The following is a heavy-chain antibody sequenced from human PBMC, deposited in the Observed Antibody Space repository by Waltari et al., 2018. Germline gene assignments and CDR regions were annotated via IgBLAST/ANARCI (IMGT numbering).Heavy chain of an antibody. CDR3: ARAKSYCTGGTCYISPSWFDP. V-gene: IGHV4-30-4*01. D-gene: IGHD2-8*02. CDR2: IYYGGST. J-gene: IGHJ5*02. Sequence: VQLQESGPGLVKPSQTLSLTCTVSGASISRSSYSWSWVRQSTGRGLEWIGYIYYGGSTFYNPSLKTRVSISVDTSNNQFSLKLSSVTAADTAIYYCARAKSYCTGGTCYISPSWFDPWGQGTLVTVSS. CDR1: GASISRSSYS.